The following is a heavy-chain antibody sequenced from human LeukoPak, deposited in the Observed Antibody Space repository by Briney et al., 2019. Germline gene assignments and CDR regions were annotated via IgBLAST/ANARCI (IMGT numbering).Heavy chain of an antibody. CDR3: AKDEFRRKNYYDSLYYYGMDV. D-gene: IGHD3-22*01. CDR2: ISGSGGST. J-gene: IGHJ6*02. V-gene: IGHV3-23*01. Sequence: GASLRLSCAASGFTFSSYAMSWVRQAPGKGLEWVSAISGSGGSTYYADSVKGRFTISRDNSKNTLYLQMNSLRAEDTAVYYCAKDEFRRKNYYDSLYYYGMDVWGQGTTVTVSS. CDR1: GFTFSSYA.